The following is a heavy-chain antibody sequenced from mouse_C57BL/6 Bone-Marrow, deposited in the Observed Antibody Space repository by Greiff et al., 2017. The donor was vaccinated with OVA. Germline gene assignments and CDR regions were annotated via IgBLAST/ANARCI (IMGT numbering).Heavy chain of an antibody. CDR1: GYTFTSYW. Sequence: QVQLQQPGAELVKPGASVKMSCKASGYTFTSYWITWVKQRPGQGLEWIGDIYPGSGSTNYNEKFKSKATLTVDTSSSTAYMQLSSLTSEDSAVYYCARWRLLRSYFDYWGQGTTLTVSS. CDR2: IYPGSGST. J-gene: IGHJ2*01. CDR3: ARWRLLRSYFDY. D-gene: IGHD1-1*01. V-gene: IGHV1-55*01.